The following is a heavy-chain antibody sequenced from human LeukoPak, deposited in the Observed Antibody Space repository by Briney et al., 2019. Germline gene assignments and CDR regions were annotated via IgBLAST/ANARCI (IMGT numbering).Heavy chain of an antibody. CDR2: IYYSGST. D-gene: IGHD2-2*03. J-gene: IGHJ6*03. V-gene: IGHV4-30-4*08. CDR1: GGSISSGDYY. Sequence: SETLSLTCTVSGGSISSGDYYWSWLRQPPGKGLEWIGYIYYSGSTYYNPSLKSRVTISVDTSKNQFSLKLSSVTAADTAVYYCARTSRGYCSSTSCYFYYYYYYMDVWGKGTTVTVSS. CDR3: ARTSRGYCSSTSCYFYYYYYYMDV.